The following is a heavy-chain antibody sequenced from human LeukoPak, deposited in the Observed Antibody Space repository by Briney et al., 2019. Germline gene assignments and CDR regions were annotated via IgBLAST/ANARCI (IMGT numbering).Heavy chain of an antibody. CDR1: GFTFSSYA. CDR2: ISYDGSNK. CDR3: ARGPYCSGGSCPTSYFQH. Sequence: GGSLRLSCAASGFTFSSYAMHWVRQAPGKGLEWVAVISYDGSNKYYADSVKGRFTISRDNSKNTLYLQMNSLRAEDTAVYYCARGPYCSGGSCPTSYFQHWGQGTLVTVSS. J-gene: IGHJ1*01. D-gene: IGHD2-15*01. V-gene: IGHV3-30*04.